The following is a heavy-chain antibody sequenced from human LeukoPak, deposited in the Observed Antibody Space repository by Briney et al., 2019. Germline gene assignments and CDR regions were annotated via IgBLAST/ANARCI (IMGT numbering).Heavy chain of an antibody. D-gene: IGHD6-13*01. CDR3: ARGYSSSWYQFEY. CDR2: ISTSGSYT. Sequence: PGGSLRLSCAASGFTFSSYSMNWVRQAPGKGLEWVSSISTSGSYTYYADSVKGRFTISRDNAKNSLYLQMNSLRADDTAVYYCARGYSSSWYQFEYWGQGTLVTVSS. CDR1: GFTFSSYS. J-gene: IGHJ4*02. V-gene: IGHV3-21*01.